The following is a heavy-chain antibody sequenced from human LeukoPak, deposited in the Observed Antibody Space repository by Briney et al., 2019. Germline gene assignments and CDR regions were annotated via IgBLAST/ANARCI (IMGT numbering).Heavy chain of an antibody. D-gene: IGHD3-22*01. J-gene: IGHJ4*02. Sequence: GGSLRLSCAASGFTFSSYSMNWVRQAPGKGLEWVSYISSSGSTIYYADSVKGRFTISRDNAKNSLYLQMNSLRAEDTAVYYCASISGYYYRFDYWGRGTLVTVSS. CDR1: GFTFSSYS. CDR3: ASISGYYYRFDY. V-gene: IGHV3-48*04. CDR2: ISSSGSTI.